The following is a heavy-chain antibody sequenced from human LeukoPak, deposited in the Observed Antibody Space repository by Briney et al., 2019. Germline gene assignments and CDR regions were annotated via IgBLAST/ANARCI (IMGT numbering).Heavy chain of an antibody. J-gene: IGHJ4*02. Sequence: ASVKVSCKASGYTFISSYMHWVRQAPGQGLEWMGIINPSGGSTGYAQKFQGRVTMTRDTPTSTVYMELSSLRSEDTAVYYCARDRPLTGESFDYWGQGTLVTVSS. CDR2: INPSGGST. D-gene: IGHD7-27*01. CDR3: ARDRPLTGESFDY. CDR1: GYTFISSY. V-gene: IGHV1-46*01.